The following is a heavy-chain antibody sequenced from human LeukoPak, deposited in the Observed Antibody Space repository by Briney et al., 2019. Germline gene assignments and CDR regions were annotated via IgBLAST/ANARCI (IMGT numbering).Heavy chain of an antibody. CDR2: IYSGGST. V-gene: IGHV3-66*02. CDR3: AIFPHYYDSSGYYSNFDY. J-gene: IGHJ4*02. CDR1: GFTVSSNY. Sequence: GGSLRLSCAASGFTVSSNYMSWVRQAPGKGLEWVSVIYSGGSTYYADSVKGRFTISRDNYKNTLYLQMNSLRAEDMAVYYCAIFPHYYDSSGYYSNFDYWGQGTLVTVSS. D-gene: IGHD3-22*01.